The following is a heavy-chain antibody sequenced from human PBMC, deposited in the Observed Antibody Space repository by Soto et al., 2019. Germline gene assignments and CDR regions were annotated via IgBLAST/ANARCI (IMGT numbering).Heavy chain of an antibody. CDR1: GGSISSGGHY. Sequence: QVQLQESGPGLVKPSQTLSLTCTVSGGSISSGGHYWSWIRQHPGKCLEWIGYISYSGSTYYNPSLESRVTISVDTSKNQFSLKLSSVTAADTAVYYCARDALSRDSIWGQGTLVTVSS. V-gene: IGHV4-31*03. CDR2: ISYSGST. CDR3: ARDALSRDSI. J-gene: IGHJ4*02. D-gene: IGHD3-22*01.